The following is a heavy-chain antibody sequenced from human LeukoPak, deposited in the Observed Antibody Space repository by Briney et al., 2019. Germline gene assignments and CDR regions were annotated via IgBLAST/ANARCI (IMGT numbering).Heavy chain of an antibody. J-gene: IGHJ4*02. CDR1: GFTFSSYW. CDR2: IKQDGSEK. CDR3: ARDNPPDY. Sequence: GGSLRLSCAVSGFTFSSYWMSWVRQAPGKGLEWVANIKQDGSEKYYVDSVKGRFTISRDNAKNSLSLQMNSLRAEDTAVYYCARDNPPDYWGQGTLVTVSS. V-gene: IGHV3-7*03.